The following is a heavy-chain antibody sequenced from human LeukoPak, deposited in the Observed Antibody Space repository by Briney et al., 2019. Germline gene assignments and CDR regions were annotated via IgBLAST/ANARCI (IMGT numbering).Heavy chain of an antibody. V-gene: IGHV3-30*03. CDR2: ISYDGSNK. J-gene: IGHJ4*02. CDR3: ASGDYYDSSGAH. Sequence: GGSLRLSCAASGFTFSSYGMSWVRQAPGKGLEWVAVISYDGSNKYYADSVKGRFTISRDNSKNTLYLQMNSLRAEDTAVYYCASGDYYDSSGAHWGQGTLVTVSS. D-gene: IGHD3-22*01. CDR1: GFTFSSYG.